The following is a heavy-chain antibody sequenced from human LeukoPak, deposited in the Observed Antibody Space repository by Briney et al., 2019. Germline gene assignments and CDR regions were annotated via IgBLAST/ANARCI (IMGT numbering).Heavy chain of an antibody. J-gene: IGHJ4*02. CDR2: INANSGGA. V-gene: IGHV1-2*02. CDR3: ARNVYCGGDCNTIDY. D-gene: IGHD2-21*01. Sequence: ASVKVSCKASGYTITDNYIHWLRQAPGQGLEWMGWINANSGGAKYAQKFQGRVTMTRDTSINTACMELERLTSDDTAIYYCARNVYCGGDCNTIDYWGRGTLVTVSS. CDR1: GYTITDNY.